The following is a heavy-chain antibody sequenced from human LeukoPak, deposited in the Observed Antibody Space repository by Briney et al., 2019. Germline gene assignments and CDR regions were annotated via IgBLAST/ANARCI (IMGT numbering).Heavy chain of an antibody. J-gene: IGHJ6*03. V-gene: IGHV3-23*01. CDR1: GFTFSSYA. CDR2: ISSRGDST. D-gene: IGHD6-6*01. CDR3: ARDGALYSSSSHYYYMDV. Sequence: GGSLRLSCAASGFTFSSYAMSWVRQAPERGLKWVSTISSRGDSTYDADSVKGRFTISRDNSKSSLYLQMNSLRAEDTAVYYCARDGALYSSSSHYYYMDVWGKGTTVTVSS.